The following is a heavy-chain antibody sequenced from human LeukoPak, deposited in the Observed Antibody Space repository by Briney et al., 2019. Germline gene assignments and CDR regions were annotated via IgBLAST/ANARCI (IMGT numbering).Heavy chain of an antibody. V-gene: IGHV3-48*03. CDR2: ISSSGSTI. Sequence: GGSLRLSCAASGFTFSSYEVNWVRQAPGKGLEWVSYISSSGSTIYYADSVKGRFTISRDNAKNSLYLQMNSLRAEDTAVYYCARLKYSSSWWGWGQGTLVTVSS. J-gene: IGHJ4*02. D-gene: IGHD6-13*01. CDR3: ARLKYSSSWWG. CDR1: GFTFSSYE.